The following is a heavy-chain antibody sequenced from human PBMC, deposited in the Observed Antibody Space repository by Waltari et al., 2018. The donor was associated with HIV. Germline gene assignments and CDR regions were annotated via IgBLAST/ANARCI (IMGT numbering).Heavy chain of an antibody. CDR3: ARGPGYYFDS. Sequence: QLQLQESGPGLVKPSETLSLTCTVSGGSVSSSFYYWGWLRQPPGKGLEWIGNIYYSENTYYSPSLKSRVTISVDTSKNHFSLRVTSVTAADTAVYYCARGPGYYFDSWGQGTLVTVSS. D-gene: IGHD3-10*01. V-gene: IGHV4-39*02. J-gene: IGHJ4*02. CDR2: IYYSENT. CDR1: GGSVSSSFYY.